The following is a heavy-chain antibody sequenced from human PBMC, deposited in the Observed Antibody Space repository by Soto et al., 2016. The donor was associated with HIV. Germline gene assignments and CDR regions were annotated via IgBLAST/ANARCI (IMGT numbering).Heavy chain of an antibody. D-gene: IGHD3-3*01. CDR2: IKSKTDGGTT. V-gene: IGHV3-15*01. CDR1: GFTFSNAW. J-gene: IGHJ4*02. CDR3: TTSVTVLGTIFGVATYYFDY. Sequence: EVQLVESGGGLVKPGGSLRLSCAASGFTFSNAWMSWVRQAPGKGLEWVGRIKSKTDGGTTDYAAPVKGRFTISRDDSKNTLYLQMNSLKTEDTAVYYCTTSVTVLGTIFGVATYYFDYWGQGTLVTVSS.